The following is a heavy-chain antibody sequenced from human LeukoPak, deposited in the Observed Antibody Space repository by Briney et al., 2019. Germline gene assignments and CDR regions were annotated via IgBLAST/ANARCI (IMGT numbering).Heavy chain of an antibody. CDR3: ARGRRKQWLAFIDAFDI. V-gene: IGHV4-4*02. CDR2: IDHSGRT. Sequence: SETLSLTCAVSGGSSSSSNWWNWVRQPPGKGLEWIGEIDHSGRTNYNPSLKSRVTISVDKSKNQISLKLSSVTAADTAVYYCARGRRKQWLAFIDAFDIWGQGTMVTVSS. CDR1: GGSSSSSNW. D-gene: IGHD6-19*01. J-gene: IGHJ3*02.